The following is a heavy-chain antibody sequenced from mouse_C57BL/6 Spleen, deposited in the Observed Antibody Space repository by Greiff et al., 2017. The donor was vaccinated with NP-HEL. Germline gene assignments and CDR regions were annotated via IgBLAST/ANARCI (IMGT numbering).Heavy chain of an antibody. CDR2: MYRYGVVT. CDR3: ASAPDWYFDV. J-gene: IGHJ1*03. Sequence: VQLQQSGAELVKPGASVKLSCTASGFKIKDYYMQWVKQRSEKGREGRGGMYRYGVVTKVVAKFQGKTTITADTSSNTAYLQLSSLTSEDTAFYYCASAPDWYFDVWGTGTTVTVSA. CDR1: GFKIKDYY. V-gene: IGHV14-2*01. D-gene: IGHD6-1*01.